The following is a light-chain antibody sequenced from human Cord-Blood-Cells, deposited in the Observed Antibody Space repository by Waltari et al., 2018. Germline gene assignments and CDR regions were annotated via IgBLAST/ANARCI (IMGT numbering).Light chain of an antibody. V-gene: IGLV2-23*01. CDR1: SSDVGSYNL. Sequence: QSALTQPASVSGSPGQSITISCTGTSSDVGSYNLVSWYQQHPGKAPKLMIYEGSKRPSGVSNRFSCSKSGNTASLTISGLQAEGEADYYCCSYAGSSTWVFGGGTKLTVL. CDR2: EGS. CDR3: CSYAGSSTWV. J-gene: IGLJ3*02.